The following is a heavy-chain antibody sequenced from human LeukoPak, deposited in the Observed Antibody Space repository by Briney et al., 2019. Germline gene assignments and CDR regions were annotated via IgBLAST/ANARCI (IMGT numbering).Heavy chain of an antibody. CDR1: GLTFNTYA. D-gene: IGHD6-13*01. Sequence: GGSLRLSCAGSGLTFNTYALHWVRQAPGKGLEWVANIKQDGSEKYYVDSVKGRFTISRDNAKNSLYLQLNSLRAEDTAVYYCARVGYSSSWYGYYFDYWGQGTLVSVSS. V-gene: IGHV3-7*01. CDR2: IKQDGSEK. CDR3: ARVGYSSSWYGYYFDY. J-gene: IGHJ4*02.